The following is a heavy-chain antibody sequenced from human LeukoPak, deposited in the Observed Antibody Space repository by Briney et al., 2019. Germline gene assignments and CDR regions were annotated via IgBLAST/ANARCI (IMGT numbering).Heavy chain of an antibody. CDR1: GFTFSSYG. Sequence: GGSLRLSCAASGFTFSSYGMHWVRQAPGKGLEWVAVISHDGSNKYYADSVKGRFTISRDNSKNTLYLQMNSLRAEDTAVYYCAKERLWFGSGPLYWYFDLWGRGTLVTVSS. J-gene: IGHJ2*01. D-gene: IGHD3-10*01. CDR3: AKERLWFGSGPLYWYFDL. V-gene: IGHV3-30*18. CDR2: ISHDGSNK.